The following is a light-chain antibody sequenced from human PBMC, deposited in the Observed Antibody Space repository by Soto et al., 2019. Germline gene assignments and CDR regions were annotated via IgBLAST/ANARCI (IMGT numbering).Light chain of an antibody. V-gene: IGKV1-5*03. Sequence: DIQMTQSPSTLSASVGDRVTITCRASQSISSWLAWYQHKPGKAPKVLIYKASTLESGVPSRFSGSGSGTEFTLTIRSLQPDDVATYYCQHYNTYPLTFGGGTKVEIK. CDR2: KAS. CDR3: QHYNTYPLT. J-gene: IGKJ4*01. CDR1: QSISSW.